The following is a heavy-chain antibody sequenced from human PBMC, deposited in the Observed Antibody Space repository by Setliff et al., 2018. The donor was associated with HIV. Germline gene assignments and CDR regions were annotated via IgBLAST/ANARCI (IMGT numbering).Heavy chain of an antibody. D-gene: IGHD4-17*01. Sequence: SETLSLTCTVSGGSISTSSYYWGWIRQPPGKGLEWIGSIYYSGSTYYNSSLRSRVTISVDRSKNQFSLRLSSVTAADTAVYYCATTGQLAYYFYYMDVWGKGTTVTVSS. V-gene: IGHV4-39*07. CDR3: ATTGQLAYYFYYMDV. CDR2: IYYSGST. J-gene: IGHJ6*03. CDR1: GGSISTSSYY.